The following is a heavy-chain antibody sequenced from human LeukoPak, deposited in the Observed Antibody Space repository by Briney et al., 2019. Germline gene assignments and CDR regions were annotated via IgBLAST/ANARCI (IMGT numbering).Heavy chain of an antibody. D-gene: IGHD2-21*02. V-gene: IGHV4-59*05. CDR2: IYGSGST. CDR1: GGSISSY. Sequence: SETLSLTCTVSGGSISSYWSWIRQPAGKGLEWIGRIYGSGSTYYNPSLKSRVTISVDTSKNQFSLKLSSVTAADTAVYYCARLFSSYCGGDCYYNWFDPWGQGTLVTVSS. CDR3: ARLFSSYCGGDCYYNWFDP. J-gene: IGHJ5*02.